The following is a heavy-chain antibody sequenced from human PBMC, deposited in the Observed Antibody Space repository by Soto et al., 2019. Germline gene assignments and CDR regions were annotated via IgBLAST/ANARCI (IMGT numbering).Heavy chain of an antibody. V-gene: IGHV1-18*01. CDR2: ISAYNGNT. Sequence: ASVKVSCKASGYTFTSYGISWVRQAPGQGLEWMGWISAYNGNTNYAQKLQGRVTMTTDTSTSTAYMELRSLRSDDTAVYYCASSERGYSYGLGRIDYWGQGTLVTVSS. J-gene: IGHJ4*02. CDR1: GYTFTSYG. D-gene: IGHD5-18*01. CDR3: ASSERGYSYGLGRIDY.